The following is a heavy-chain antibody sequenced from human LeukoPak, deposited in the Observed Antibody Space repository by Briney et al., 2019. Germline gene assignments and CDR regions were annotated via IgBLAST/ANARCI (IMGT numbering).Heavy chain of an antibody. J-gene: IGHJ5*02. CDR2: IIPIFGTA. V-gene: IGHV1-69*13. CDR3: ARGPSSIVNWFDP. CDR1: GGTFSSYA. D-gene: IGHD6-6*01. Sequence: SVKVSCKASGGTFSSYAISWVRQAPGQGLEWMGGIIPIFGTANYAQKFQGRVTITADESTSTAYMELSSLRSEDTAVYYCARGPSSIVNWFDPWGQGTLVTVSS.